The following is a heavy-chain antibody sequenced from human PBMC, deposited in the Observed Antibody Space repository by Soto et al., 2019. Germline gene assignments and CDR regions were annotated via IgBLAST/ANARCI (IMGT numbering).Heavy chain of an antibody. CDR2: IIPILGIA. D-gene: IGHD4-17*01. CDR3: ARGNRFVLGYGDLHGGGYYYYGMDV. J-gene: IGHJ6*02. V-gene: IGHV1-69*02. Sequence: GASVKVSCKASGGTFSSYTISWVRQAPGQGLEWMGRIIPILGIANYAQKFQGRVTITADKSTSTAYMELSSLRSEDTAVYYCARGNRFVLGYGDLHGGGYYYYGMDVWGQGTTVTVSS. CDR1: GGTFSSYT.